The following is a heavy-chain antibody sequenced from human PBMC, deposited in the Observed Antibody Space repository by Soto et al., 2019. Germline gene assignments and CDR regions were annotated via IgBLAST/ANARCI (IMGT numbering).Heavy chain of an antibody. J-gene: IGHJ4*02. CDR3: ATDGVVREVNFHD. D-gene: IGHD2-8*01. V-gene: IGHV1-69*08. CDR1: GGTFGSQS. CDR2: IIPMDVTP. Sequence: QVQLVQSGAEVKKPGSSVKVSCKASGGTFGSQSLSWVRQDPGQGLEWMGRIIPMDVTPNYAQQFQGRVTITADEFTSTVYMELSILGSEDTTVYYCATDGVVREVNFHDWGQGTLVTVSS.